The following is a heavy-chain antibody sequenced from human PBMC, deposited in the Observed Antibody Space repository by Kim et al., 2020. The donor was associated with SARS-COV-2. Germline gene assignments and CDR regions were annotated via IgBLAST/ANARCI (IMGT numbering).Heavy chain of an antibody. Sequence: SETLSLTCTVSSGSISSGGYYWSWIRQHPGKGLEWIAYIYYSGSTYYNPSLKSRVTISVDTSKNQFSLKLSAVTAADTAVYYCARARITMIVVDAFDIWGQGTMVTVSS. CDR1: SGSISSGGYY. V-gene: IGHV4-31*03. J-gene: IGHJ3*02. D-gene: IGHD3-22*01. CDR3: ARARITMIVVDAFDI. CDR2: IYYSGST.